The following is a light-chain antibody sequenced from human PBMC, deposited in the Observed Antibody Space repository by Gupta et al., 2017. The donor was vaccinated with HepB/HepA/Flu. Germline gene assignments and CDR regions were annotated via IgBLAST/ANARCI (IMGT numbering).Light chain of an antibody. CDR1: QSVLYSSNNKNY. V-gene: IGKV4-1*01. CDR2: WAS. CDR3: QQYYSTPSWT. Sequence: EIVVIQSPDSLAVSLYGRTVMNRKSSQSVLYSSNNKNYLAWYQQKPGHPPKLLIYWASTRESGVPDRFSGSGSGTDFTLTISSLQAEDVAVYYCQQYYSTPSWTFGQGTKVEIK. J-gene: IGKJ1*01.